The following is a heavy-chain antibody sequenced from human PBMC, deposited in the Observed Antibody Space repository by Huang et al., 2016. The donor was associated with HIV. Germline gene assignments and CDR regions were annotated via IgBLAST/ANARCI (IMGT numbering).Heavy chain of an antibody. D-gene: IGHD1-26*01. Sequence: QVQLVESGGGVVQPGRSPRLSCAAFGFTFNKCDMHWVRQGPGKGLAWVAMISYDGSSKYHADSVKGRFTISRDNSKNTVYLQMNSLRVEDTAVYYCAKDGRGSGTYYDYFEYWGQGTLVTVSS. V-gene: IGHV3-30*18. J-gene: IGHJ4*02. CDR2: ISYDGSSK. CDR1: GFTFNKCD. CDR3: AKDGRGSGTYYDYFEY.